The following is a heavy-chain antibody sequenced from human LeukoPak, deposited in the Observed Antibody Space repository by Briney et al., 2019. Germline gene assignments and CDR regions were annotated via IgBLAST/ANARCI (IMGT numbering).Heavy chain of an antibody. CDR2: IYHSGIT. Sequence: SETLSLTCTVSGYSISSDYYWGWIRQPPGKGLEWIGSIYHSGITYYKLSLKSRVTISVDTSKNQFSLKLSSVTAADTAVYYCARSSYYYAADAFDIWGQGTMVTVSS. CDR3: ARSSYYYAADAFDI. J-gene: IGHJ3*02. CDR1: GYSISSDYY. V-gene: IGHV4-38-2*02. D-gene: IGHD3-10*01.